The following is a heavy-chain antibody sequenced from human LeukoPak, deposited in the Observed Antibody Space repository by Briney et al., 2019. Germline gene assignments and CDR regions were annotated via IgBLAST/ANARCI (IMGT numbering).Heavy chain of an antibody. CDR3: AGGKGYDAFDI. V-gene: IGHV1-69*04. CDR2: IIPILGIA. D-gene: IGHD2-15*01. Sequence: SVKVSCKASGGTFSSYDINWVRQATGQGLEWMGRIIPILGIANYAQKFQGRVTMTADKSTSTAYMELSSLTSEDTAVYYCAGGKGYDAFDIWGQGKMVTVSS. J-gene: IGHJ3*02. CDR1: GGTFSSYD.